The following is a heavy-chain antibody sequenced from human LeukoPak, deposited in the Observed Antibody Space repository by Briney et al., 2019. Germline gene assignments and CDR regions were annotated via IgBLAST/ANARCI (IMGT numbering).Heavy chain of an antibody. V-gene: IGHV3-33*01. D-gene: IGHD6-6*01. Sequence: GGSLTLPCAASGFPFSSHGMHGAPHAPGKGLEGMAVIWYDRSNKYYEYTLKRQFTISRDKSKNTLYLQMNSLRAEDTAVYYCARETVARYFDYWGQGTLVTVSS. J-gene: IGHJ4*02. CDR3: ARETVARYFDY. CDR2: IWYDRSNK. CDR1: GFPFSSHG.